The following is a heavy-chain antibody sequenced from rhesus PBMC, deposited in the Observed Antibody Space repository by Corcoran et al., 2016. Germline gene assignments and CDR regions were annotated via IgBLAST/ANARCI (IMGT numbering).Heavy chain of an antibody. J-gene: IGHJ5-2*02. CDR2: IHGTGSST. CDR1: GGPIRSIY. Sequence: QVQLQESGPGLVKPLETLSLTCAGSGGPIRSIYWSWNRPAPGKGLEWIGYIHGTGSSTNRNPSLKSRVTLSVDTSKNQLSLKLSSVTAADTAVYFCARLQDSGLFNSLDVWGRGVLVTVSS. D-gene: IGHD3-28*01. V-gene: IGHV4S11*01. CDR3: ARLQDSGLFNSLDV.